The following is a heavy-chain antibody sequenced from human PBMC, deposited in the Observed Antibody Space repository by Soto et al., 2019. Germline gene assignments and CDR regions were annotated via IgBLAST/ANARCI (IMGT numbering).Heavy chain of an antibody. CDR1: GGSISSGDYY. CDR2: IYYSGST. CDR3: ASQWLRPGMDV. V-gene: IGHV4-30-4*01. J-gene: IGHJ6*02. Sequence: PSETLSLTCTVSGGSISSGDYYWSWIRQPPGKGLEWIGYIYYSGSTYYNPSLKSRVNISVDTSKNQFSLKLSSVTAADTAVYYCASQWLRPGMDVWGQGTTVTVSS. D-gene: IGHD5-12*01.